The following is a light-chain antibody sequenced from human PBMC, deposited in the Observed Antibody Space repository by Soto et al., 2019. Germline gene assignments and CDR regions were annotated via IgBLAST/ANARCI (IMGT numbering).Light chain of an antibody. J-gene: IGLJ1*01. CDR2: DVS. CDR1: SSDVGGYNY. V-gene: IGLV2-14*03. Sequence: QSALTQPASVSGSPGQSITMSCTGTSSDVGGYNYVSWYQQHPGKAPKLMIYDVSDRPSAVSNRFSASKSGNTASLTISGLQAEDEADYYCSSYRSSSTLYVFGTGTKLTVL. CDR3: SSYRSSSTLYV.